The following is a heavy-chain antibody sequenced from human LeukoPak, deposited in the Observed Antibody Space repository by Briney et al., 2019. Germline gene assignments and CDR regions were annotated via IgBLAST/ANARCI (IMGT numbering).Heavy chain of an antibody. D-gene: IGHD2-2*01. CDR3: ASRYCSSSTSCYAEDAFDI. V-gene: IGHV1-8*01. J-gene: IGHJ3*02. CDR2: MNFNSGNT. Sequence: ASVKVSCKASGYTFTSYDINWVRQATGQGLEWMGWMNFNSGNTGYAQKFQGRVIMTRNTSINTAFMELSSLRSEDTAVYYCASRYCSSSTSCYAEDAFDIWGQGTMVTVSS. CDR1: GYTFTSYD.